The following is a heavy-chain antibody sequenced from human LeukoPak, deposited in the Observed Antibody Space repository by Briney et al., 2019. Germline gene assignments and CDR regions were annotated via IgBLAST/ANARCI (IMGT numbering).Heavy chain of an antibody. V-gene: IGHV4-59*01. Sequence: SETLSLTCTVSGGSISSYYWSWIRQPPGTGLEWIGYIYYSGSTNYNPSLNSRVTISVDTSKNQFSLKLSSVTAADTAVYYCARDASSRYYYDSSGYYWAFDIWGQGTMVTVSS. CDR3: ARDASSRYYYDSSGYYWAFDI. CDR2: IYYSGST. J-gene: IGHJ3*02. D-gene: IGHD3-22*01. CDR1: GGSISSYY.